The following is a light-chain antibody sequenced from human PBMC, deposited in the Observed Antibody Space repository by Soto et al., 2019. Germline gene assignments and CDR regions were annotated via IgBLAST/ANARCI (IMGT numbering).Light chain of an antibody. J-gene: IGKJ3*01. V-gene: IGKV3-15*01. CDR1: QSISSN. Sequence: EIVLRQSPATLSLSPGERATLSCRASQSISSNLAWYQQKPGQAPRLLIYGASTRATGIPARFSGSGSGTEFTLTISSLQSEDFAVYYCQQYNNWPSHITFGPGTKVDI. CDR3: QQYNNWPSHIT. CDR2: GAS.